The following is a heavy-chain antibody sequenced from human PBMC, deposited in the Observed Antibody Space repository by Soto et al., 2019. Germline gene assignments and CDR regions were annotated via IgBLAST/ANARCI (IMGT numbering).Heavy chain of an antibody. J-gene: IGHJ5*02. CDR1: GGSINGGDYV. Sequence: SETLSLTCSVSGGSINGGDYVWGGVRQPPGKGLEWIGFIYSSGSNYYNPSLKGRVTISLDTSKNQFSLKLNSVTAADTAAYYCARGESEANASECWFDPWSQGTLVP. CDR3: ARGESEANASECWFDP. CDR2: IYSSGSN. V-gene: IGHV4-30-4*01.